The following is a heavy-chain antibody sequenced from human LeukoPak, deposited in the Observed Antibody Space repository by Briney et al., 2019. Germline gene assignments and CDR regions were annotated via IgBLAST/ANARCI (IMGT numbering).Heavy chain of an antibody. CDR1: GGSISSGSYY. Sequence: SQTLSLTCTVSGGSISSGSYYWSWIRQPAGKGLEWIGRIYTSGSTNYNPSLKSRVTISVDTSKNQFSLKLSSVTAADTAVYYCARFRPRTPTRVVSAFDIWGQGTMVTVSS. CDR2: IYTSGST. CDR3: ARFRPRTPTRVVSAFDI. D-gene: IGHD2-2*01. J-gene: IGHJ3*02. V-gene: IGHV4-61*02.